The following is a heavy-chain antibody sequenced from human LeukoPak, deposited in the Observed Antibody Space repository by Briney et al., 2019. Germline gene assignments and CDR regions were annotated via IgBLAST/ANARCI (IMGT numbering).Heavy chain of an antibody. CDR2: INPNSGGT. J-gene: IGHJ6*02. CDR3: ARDNSIYGMDV. CDR1: GYTFTDYY. Sequence: ASVKVSCTASGYTFTDYYMHWVRQAPGQGLEWMGRINPNSGGTNSAQKFQSRVTMTRDTSISTAHMELSRLRSDDTAIYYCARDNSIYGMDVWGQGTTVTVSS. V-gene: IGHV1-2*06. D-gene: IGHD2-21*01.